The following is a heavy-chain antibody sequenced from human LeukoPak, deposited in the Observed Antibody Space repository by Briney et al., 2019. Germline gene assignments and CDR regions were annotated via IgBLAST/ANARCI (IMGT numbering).Heavy chain of an antibody. J-gene: IGHJ4*02. CDR2: TNPNSGGT. V-gene: IGHV1-2*02. CDR3: ASRPGYSSGWYRVDY. Sequence: ASVKVSCKASGYTFTGYYMHWVRQAPGQGLEWMGWTNPNSGGTNYAQKFQGRVTMTRDTSISTAYMELSRLRSDDTAVYYCASRPGYSSGWYRVDYWGQGTLVTVSS. D-gene: IGHD6-19*01. CDR1: GYTFTGYY.